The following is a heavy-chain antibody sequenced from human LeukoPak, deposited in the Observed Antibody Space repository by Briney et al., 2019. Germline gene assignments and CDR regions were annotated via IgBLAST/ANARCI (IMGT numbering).Heavy chain of an antibody. D-gene: IGHD5-18*01. CDR3: ARGVDTAMVGDYYYYYGMDV. V-gene: IGHV4-59*01. CDR1: GGSISSYY. J-gene: IGHJ6*02. Sequence: SETLSLTCTVSGGSISSYYWSWIRQPPGKGLEWIGYIYYSGSTNYNPSLKSRVTISVDTSKNQFSLKLGSVTAADTAVYYCARGVDTAMVGDYYYYYGMDVWGQGTTVTVSS. CDR2: IYYSGST.